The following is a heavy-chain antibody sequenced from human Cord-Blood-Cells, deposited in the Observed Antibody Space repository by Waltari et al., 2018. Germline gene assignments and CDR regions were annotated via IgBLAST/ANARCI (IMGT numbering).Heavy chain of an antibody. Sequence: QVQLVESGGGVVQPGRSLRLSCAASGFTFSSYGMHWVRQAPGKGLEWVAVISYDGSNKYYADSVKGRFTISRDKSKNTLYLQMNSLRAEDTAVYYCATLGATTFDYWGQGTLVTVSS. D-gene: IGHD1-26*01. J-gene: IGHJ4*02. V-gene: IGHV3-30*03. CDR2: ISYDGSNK. CDR3: ATLGATTFDY. CDR1: GFTFSSYG.